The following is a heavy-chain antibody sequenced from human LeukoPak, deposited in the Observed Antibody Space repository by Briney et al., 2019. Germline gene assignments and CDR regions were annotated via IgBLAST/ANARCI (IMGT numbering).Heavy chain of an antibody. V-gene: IGHV1-46*01. CDR3: ARGGGVDILTGFQY. J-gene: IGHJ4*02. CDR2: INPSGGST. D-gene: IGHD3-9*01. CDR1: GYTFTNYY. Sequence: ASVKVSCTASGYTFTNYYVQWVRQAPGQGLEWVGVINPSGGSTSYAQKFQGRVTITADQSTSTAYMELSSLRSEDTAVYYCARGGGVDILTGFQYWGQGTLVTVSS.